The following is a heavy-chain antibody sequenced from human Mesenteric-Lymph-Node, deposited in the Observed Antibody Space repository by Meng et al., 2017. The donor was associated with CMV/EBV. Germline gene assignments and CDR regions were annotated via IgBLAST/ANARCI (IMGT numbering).Heavy chain of an antibody. CDR3: ARDSSGYATFDY. V-gene: IGHV4-31*03. J-gene: IGHJ4*02. CDR1: GVYSSSGGCY. D-gene: IGHD5-12*01. CDR2: IEDSGST. Sequence: CTVSGVYSSSGGCYWSWIRQHPGKGLEWIGYIEDSGSTYYNPSLKSRVTISVDTSKKQFALILSAVNAADTAVYYCARDSSGYATFDYWGQGSLVTVSS.